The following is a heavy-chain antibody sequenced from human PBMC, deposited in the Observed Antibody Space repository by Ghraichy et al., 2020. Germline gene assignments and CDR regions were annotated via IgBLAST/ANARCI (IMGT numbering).Heavy chain of an antibody. J-gene: IGHJ5*02. CDR3: ARHSYDSHNDNWFDP. CDR1: GYTFTSYG. CDR2: ISAYNGNT. Sequence: ASVKVSCKASGYTFTSYGISWVRQAPGQGLEWMGWISAYNGNTNYAQKLQGRVTMTTDTSTSTAYMELRSLRSDDTAVYYCARHSYDSHNDNWFDPWGQGTLVTVSS. V-gene: IGHV1-18*04. D-gene: IGHD3-22*01.